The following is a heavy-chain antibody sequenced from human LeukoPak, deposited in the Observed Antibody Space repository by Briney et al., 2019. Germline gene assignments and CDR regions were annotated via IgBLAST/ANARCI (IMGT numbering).Heavy chain of an antibody. CDR3: ARTARGIVGATTADY. V-gene: IGHV1-18*01. J-gene: IGHJ4*02. D-gene: IGHD1-26*01. Sequence: SVKVSCKASGYTFTSYGISWVRQAPGQGLEWMGWISAYNGNTNYAQKLQGRVTMTTDTSTSTAYMELRSLRSDDTAVYYCARTARGIVGATTADYWGQGTLVTVSS. CDR2: ISAYNGNT. CDR1: GYTFTSYG.